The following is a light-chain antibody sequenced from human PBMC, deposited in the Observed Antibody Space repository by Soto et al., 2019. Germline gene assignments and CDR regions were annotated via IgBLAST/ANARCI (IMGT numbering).Light chain of an antibody. V-gene: IGKV3-20*01. CDR2: GAS. CDR1: QSVSGNY. CDR3: HQYGSAPLPVGSPLP. Sequence: ENVLTQSPGTLSLSPGERATLSCRASQSVSGNYLAWYQHKPGQAPRLLIYGASSRATGIADRFSGSGSGTDFTLTISRLEPEDFAVYYCHQYGSAPLPVGSPLPFGGGTKVEIK. J-gene: IGKJ4*01.